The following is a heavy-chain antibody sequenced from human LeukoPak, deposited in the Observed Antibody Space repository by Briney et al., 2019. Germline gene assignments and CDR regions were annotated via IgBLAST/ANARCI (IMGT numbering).Heavy chain of an antibody. D-gene: IGHD2-21*02. CDR1: GFTFRSYS. J-gene: IGHJ4*02. V-gene: IGHV3-21*01. CDR2: ISRGGTNI. CDR3: ARDRIVVVTAAFDF. Sequence: PGGSLRLSCAASGFTFRSYSMYWVRQAPGKGLEWVASISRGGTNIYYADSVKGRFVISRDDSNNSLILQMNSLTAEDSAVYYCARDRIVVVTAAFDFWGQGTLVTVFS.